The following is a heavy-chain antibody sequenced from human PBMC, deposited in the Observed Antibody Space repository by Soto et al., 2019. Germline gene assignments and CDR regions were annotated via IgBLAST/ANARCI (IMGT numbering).Heavy chain of an antibody. J-gene: IGHJ4*02. CDR2: IIPYYNTL. CDR1: EGTFNSYA. CDR3: ASGASRWYPYFFDS. Sequence: QAQVVQSGAEVRKPGSSVKLSCKASEGTFNSYAIAWLRHAPGQGLEWMGGIIPYYNTLNYAQKFQDRVTITADDSTNTVYMELSSLRSDDTAVYFCASGASRWYPYFFDSWAQGTLVTVSS. D-gene: IGHD6-13*01. V-gene: IGHV1-69*01.